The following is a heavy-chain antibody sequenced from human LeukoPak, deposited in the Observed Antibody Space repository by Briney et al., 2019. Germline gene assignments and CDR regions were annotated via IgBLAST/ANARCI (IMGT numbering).Heavy chain of an antibody. J-gene: IGHJ4*02. Sequence: GGSLRLSCAASGFTFSSYAMSWVRQAPGKGLEWVSAISGSGGSTYYADSVKGRFTISRDNSKNTLSLQMNSLRAEDTAVYYCAKGGKWDVTPFDYWGQGTLVTVSS. V-gene: IGHV3-23*01. CDR2: ISGSGGST. CDR3: AKGGKWDVTPFDY. D-gene: IGHD1-26*01. CDR1: GFTFSSYA.